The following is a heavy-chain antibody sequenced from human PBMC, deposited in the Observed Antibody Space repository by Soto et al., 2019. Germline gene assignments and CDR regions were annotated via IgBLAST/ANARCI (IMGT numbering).Heavy chain of an antibody. D-gene: IGHD3-16*02. CDR3: TTPENYDYIWGSYQFDY. J-gene: IGHJ4*02. Sequence: EVQLVESGGGLVKPGGSLRLSCAASGFTFSNAWMSWVRQAPGKGRSGVGGFKSKTDGGTTDYAAPVKGRFTISRDDSKNTLYLQMNSLKTEDTAVYYCTTPENYDYIWGSYQFDYRGQGTLVTVSS. CDR1: GFTFSNAW. CDR2: FKSKTDGGTT. V-gene: IGHV3-15*01.